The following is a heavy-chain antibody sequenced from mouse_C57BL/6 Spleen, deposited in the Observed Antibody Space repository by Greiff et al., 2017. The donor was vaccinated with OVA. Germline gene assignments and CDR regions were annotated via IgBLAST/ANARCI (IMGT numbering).Heavy chain of an antibody. CDR3: ARGYYGSSYWYFDV. D-gene: IGHD1-1*01. CDR2: IYPGSGST. J-gene: IGHJ1*03. V-gene: IGHV1-55*01. CDR1: GYTFTSYW. Sequence: VQLQQPGAELVKPGASVKMSCKASGYTFTSYWITWVKQRPGQGLEWIGDIYPGSGSTNYNEKFKSKATLTVDTSSSTAYMQLSSLTSEDSAVYYCARGYYGSSYWYFDVGGTGTTVTVSS.